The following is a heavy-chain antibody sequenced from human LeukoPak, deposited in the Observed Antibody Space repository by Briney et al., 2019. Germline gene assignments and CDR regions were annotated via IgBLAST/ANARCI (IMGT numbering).Heavy chain of an antibody. V-gene: IGHV3-21*01. D-gene: IGHD6-13*01. J-gene: IGHJ4*02. Sequence: GGSLRLSCAASGFTFNSYSMNWVRQAPGKGLEWVSSISSSSSYIYYADSVKGRFTISRDNAKNSLYLQMNSLRAEDTAVYYCARDPTYSIAAADPGGDWGQGTLVTVSS. CDR2: ISSSSSYI. CDR1: GFTFNSYS. CDR3: ARDPTYSIAAADPGGD.